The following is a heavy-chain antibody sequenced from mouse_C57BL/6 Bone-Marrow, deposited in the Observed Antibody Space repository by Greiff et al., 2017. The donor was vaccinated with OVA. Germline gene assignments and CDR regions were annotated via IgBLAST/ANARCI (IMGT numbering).Heavy chain of an antibody. J-gene: IGHJ4*01. CDR3: ARSLIYDGYYRY. D-gene: IGHD2-3*01. V-gene: IGHV1-82*01. CDR2: IYPGDGDT. CDR1: GYAFSSSW. Sequence: VQLQQSGPELVKPGASVKISCKASGYAFSSSWMNWVKQRPGKGLEWIGRIYPGDGDTNYNGKFKGKATLTADKSYSTAYMQLSSLTSEDSAVYFCARSLIYDGYYRYWGQGTSVTVSS.